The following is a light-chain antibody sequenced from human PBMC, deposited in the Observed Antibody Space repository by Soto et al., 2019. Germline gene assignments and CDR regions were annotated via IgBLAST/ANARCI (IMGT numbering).Light chain of an antibody. J-gene: IGKJ1*01. Sequence: DIQMTQSPSTLSASVGDRVTITCRASQSFSSWLAWYQQKPGKAPKLLIYKASSLESGVPSRFSGSGSGTEFTLTISSLQPDDFATYYCQQYNSYSRTFGPGTKVEIK. CDR1: QSFSSW. CDR3: QQYNSYSRT. CDR2: KAS. V-gene: IGKV1-5*03.